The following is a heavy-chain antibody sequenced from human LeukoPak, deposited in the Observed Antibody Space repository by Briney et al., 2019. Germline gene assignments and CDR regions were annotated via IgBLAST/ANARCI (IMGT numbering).Heavy chain of an antibody. CDR3: ARGQLEWENYYYGMDV. CDR1: GFTFATYA. CDR2: MSYDGNDK. Sequence: GGSLRLSCVVSGFTFATYAVHWVRQAPGEGLEWVAVMSYDGNDKYYTDSVKGRFTISGDISKNTLFLHVDSLRPEDTAVYYCARGQLEWENYYYGMDVWGQGTTVTVSS. V-gene: IGHV3-30*04. D-gene: IGHD1-1*01. J-gene: IGHJ6*02.